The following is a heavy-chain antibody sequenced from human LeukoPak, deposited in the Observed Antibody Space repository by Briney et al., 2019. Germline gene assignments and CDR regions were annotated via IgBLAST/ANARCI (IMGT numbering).Heavy chain of an antibody. CDR1: GGSISSGGYY. Sequence: SQTLSLTCTVSGGSISSGGYYWSWIRQHPGKGLEWIGYIYYSGSTYYNPSLKSRVTISVDTSKNQFSLKLSSVTAADTAVYYCAKDPGAAAAEYFQHWGQGTLVTVSS. CDR2: IYYSGST. J-gene: IGHJ1*01. CDR3: AKDPGAAAAEYFQH. D-gene: IGHD6-13*01. V-gene: IGHV4-31*03.